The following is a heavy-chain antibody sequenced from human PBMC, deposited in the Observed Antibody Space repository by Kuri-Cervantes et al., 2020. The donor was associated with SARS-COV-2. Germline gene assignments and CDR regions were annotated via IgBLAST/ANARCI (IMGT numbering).Heavy chain of an antibody. J-gene: IGHJ5*02. V-gene: IGHV1-18*01. D-gene: IGHD4-11*01. CDR2: ISANTGKT. CDR3: ARDARSDSNYSWFDP. Sequence: ASVKVSCKASGYTFTSYGISWVRQAPGQGLEWVGWISANTGKTDYAPKFQGRVTMTRDTSARTAYMDLRSLRSDDTAVYYCARDARSDSNYSWFDPWGQGTLVTVSS. CDR1: GYTFTSYG.